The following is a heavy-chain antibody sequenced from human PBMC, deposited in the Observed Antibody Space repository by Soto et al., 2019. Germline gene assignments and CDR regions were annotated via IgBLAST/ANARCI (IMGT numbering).Heavy chain of an antibody. CDR3: ARAAVRDAYIGD. D-gene: IGHD3-3*01. Sequence: PWGSLRLSCAASVFTFSNYWMSWVRQAPGKGLEWVANIKQDGSAKNYVGSVKGRFTISRDNAKNSLDLEMNSLRVEDTAVYYCARAAVRDAYIGDWGQGTLVTVSS. CDR1: VFTFSNYW. J-gene: IGHJ4*02. CDR2: IKQDGSAK. V-gene: IGHV3-7*01.